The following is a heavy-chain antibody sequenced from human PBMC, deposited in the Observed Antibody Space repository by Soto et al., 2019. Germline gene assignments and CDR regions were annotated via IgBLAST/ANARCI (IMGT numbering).Heavy chain of an antibody. CDR2: MFYGVST. J-gene: IGHJ4*02. CDR3: ARLPPRHFVDF. Sequence: PSETLSLTCTVSGSSINSSGYYWGWIRQPPGKGLEWIGSMFYGVSTYYNPSLKSRVTVSVDTSKNQFSLNLRSVTDADTAVYYCARLPPRHFVDFWGKGTLLSGFS. D-gene: IGHD2-21*01. CDR1: GSSINSSGYY. V-gene: IGHV4-39*01.